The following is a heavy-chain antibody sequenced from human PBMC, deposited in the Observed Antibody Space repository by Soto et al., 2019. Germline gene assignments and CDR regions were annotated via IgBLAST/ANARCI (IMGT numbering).Heavy chain of an antibody. V-gene: IGHV3-11*06. Sequence: GGSLRLSCAASGFTFSDYYMSWIRQAPGKGLEWVSYISSSSSYTNYADSVKGRFTISRDNAKNSLYLQMNSLRAEDTAVYYCASGEAVGDYVGNFDYWGQGTLVTVSS. CDR2: ISSSSSYT. CDR3: ASGEAVGDYVGNFDY. CDR1: GFTFSDYY. J-gene: IGHJ4*02. D-gene: IGHD4-17*01.